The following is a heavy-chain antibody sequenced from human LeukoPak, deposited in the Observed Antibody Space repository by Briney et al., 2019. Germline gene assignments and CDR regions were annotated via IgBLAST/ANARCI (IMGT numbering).Heavy chain of an antibody. CDR3: TRGAFFDTFDY. CDR2: IKSKTDGGTT. V-gene: IGHV3-15*01. D-gene: IGHD5-18*01. CDR1: GLTFSNAW. Sequence: GGSLRLSCAASGLTFSNAWMSWVRQAPGKGLEGVGRIKSKTDGGTTDYAAPVKGRFTISRDDSKNTLYLQMNSLKTEDTAVYYCTRGAFFDTFDYWGQETLVTVSS. J-gene: IGHJ4*02.